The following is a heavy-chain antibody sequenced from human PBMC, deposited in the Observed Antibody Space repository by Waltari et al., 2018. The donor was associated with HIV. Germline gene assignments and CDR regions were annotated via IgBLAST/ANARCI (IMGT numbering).Heavy chain of an antibody. CDR3: ARKYSSSWGAPFDY. J-gene: IGHJ4*02. V-gene: IGHV3-33*01. Sequence: QVQLVVSGAGVVDPGRSLKISCATPRSPLSCSGLHWVRKALGRGLELVTVIWYDGSKKYYEDAVKGLFTISRDNSKNTRYLQMNSLGIEDTAVYYCARKYSSSWGAPFDYLGQGTLVTVSS. CDR1: RSPLSCSG. CDR2: IWYDGSKK. D-gene: IGHD6-13*01.